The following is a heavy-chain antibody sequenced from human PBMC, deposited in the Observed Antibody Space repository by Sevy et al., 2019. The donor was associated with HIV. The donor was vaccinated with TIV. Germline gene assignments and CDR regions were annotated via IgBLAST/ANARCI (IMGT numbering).Heavy chain of an antibody. CDR1: GLTFSSYS. J-gene: IGHJ6*02. Sequence: GGSLRLSCVASGLTFSSYSMKWVRHAPGKGLEWVSSISSSSSYIYYADSVKGRFTISRDKAKKSLYLQVNSLRAEDTAVYYCARDRDGSGSSGGYGMDVWGQGTTVTVSS. CDR3: ARDRDGSGSSGGYGMDV. CDR2: ISSSSSYI. V-gene: IGHV3-21*01. D-gene: IGHD3-10*01.